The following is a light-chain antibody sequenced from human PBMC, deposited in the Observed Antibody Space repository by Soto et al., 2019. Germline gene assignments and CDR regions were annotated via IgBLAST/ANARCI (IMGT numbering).Light chain of an antibody. CDR2: GAS. J-gene: IGKJ5*01. CDR1: QSVRSN. V-gene: IGKV3-15*01. CDR3: QQYFNWPPIT. Sequence: ERVITHSPAPRAVSPVERATPSCTASQSVRSNLAWYQQTPGQAPRLLIYGASTRATGIPARLSGSGSGTEFTLTISSLQSEDFAVYYCQQYFNWPPITFGQGTRLEIK.